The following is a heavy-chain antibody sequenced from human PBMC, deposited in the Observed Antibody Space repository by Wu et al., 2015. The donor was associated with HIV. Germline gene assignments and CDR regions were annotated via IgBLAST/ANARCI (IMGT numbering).Heavy chain of an antibody. D-gene: IGHD3-10*01. V-gene: IGHV1-18*01. CDR1: GYTFRNYG. J-gene: IGHJ5*02. CDR2: ISPDNGTT. CDR3: ARGGYYYGSGLTGFAP. Sequence: QVQLVQSGVEVKKPGASVKVSCKASGYTFRNYGITWVRQAPGQGLEWMGWISPDNGTTNYAQKLQGRVTLTTDTSTSTAYMEVRSLRSDDTALYYCARGGYYYGSGLTGFAPWGQGTLGHRLL.